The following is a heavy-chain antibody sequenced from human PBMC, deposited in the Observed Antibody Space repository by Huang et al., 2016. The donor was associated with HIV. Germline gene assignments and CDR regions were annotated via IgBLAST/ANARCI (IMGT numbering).Heavy chain of an antibody. V-gene: IGHV3-30*18. CDR3: AKRFIAYDCFDH. Sequence: QVQLVESGGGVAQPGRSLRLSCAASGFSFSTSNMHWVRQAPGKALDWVSLISYEVSNEDYIDSVKGRFTISRDNSKNTLYLQRNTLRPEDTAVYYCAKRFIAYDCFDHWGQGTLVTVSS. CDR1: GFSFSTSN. D-gene: IGHD5-12*01. J-gene: IGHJ5*02. CDR2: ISYEVSNE.